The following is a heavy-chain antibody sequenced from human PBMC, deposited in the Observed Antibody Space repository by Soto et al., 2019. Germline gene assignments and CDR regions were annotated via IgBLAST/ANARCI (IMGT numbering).Heavy chain of an antibody. Sequence: GGSLRLSCAASGFTFSSYSMNWVRQAPAKGLEWVSYISSSSSTIYYADSVKGRFTISRDNAKNSLYLQMNSLRDEDTAVYYCARNIVGANYYGMDVWGQGTTVTVS. CDR1: GFTFSSYS. V-gene: IGHV3-48*02. J-gene: IGHJ6*02. CDR3: ARNIVGANYYGMDV. D-gene: IGHD1-26*01. CDR2: ISSSSSTI.